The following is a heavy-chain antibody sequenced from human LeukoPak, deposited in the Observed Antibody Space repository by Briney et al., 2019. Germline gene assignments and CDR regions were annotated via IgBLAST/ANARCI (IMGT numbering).Heavy chain of an antibody. CDR2: INSDGSSI. Sequence: GGSLRLSCAASRFTFSNYWMHWVRQAPGKGLVWVSRINSDGSSISYADSVKGRFTISRDNAKNTLYLQMNSLRAEDTAVYYCARENDYGHFDYWGQGTLVTVSS. V-gene: IGHV3-74*01. CDR3: ARENDYGHFDY. CDR1: RFTFSNYW. J-gene: IGHJ4*02. D-gene: IGHD4-17*01.